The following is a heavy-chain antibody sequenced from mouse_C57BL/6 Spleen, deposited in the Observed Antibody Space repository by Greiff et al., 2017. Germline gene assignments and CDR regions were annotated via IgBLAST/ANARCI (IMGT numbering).Heavy chain of an antibody. CDR1: GFTFSDYG. Sequence: EVKLVESGGGLVQPGGSLKLSCAASGFTFSDYGMAWVRQAPRKGPEWVAFISNLAYSIYYADTVTGRFTISRENAKNTLYLEMSSLRSEDTAMYYCARDYYGSPYAMDYWGQGTSVTVSS. CDR2: ISNLAYSI. D-gene: IGHD1-1*01. V-gene: IGHV5-15*01. J-gene: IGHJ4*01. CDR3: ARDYYGSPYAMDY.